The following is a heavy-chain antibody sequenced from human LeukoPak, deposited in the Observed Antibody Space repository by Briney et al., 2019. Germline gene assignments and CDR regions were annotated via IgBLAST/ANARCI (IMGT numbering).Heavy chain of an antibody. D-gene: IGHD3-10*01. V-gene: IGHV1-2*02. Sequence: ASVKVSCKASGYTFTGYYMHWVRQAPGQGLEWMGWINPNSGGTNYAQKFQGRVTMTRDTSISTAYMELSRLRSDDTAVYYCARAARRLVLRGVNWFDPWGQGTLVTVSS. J-gene: IGHJ5*02. CDR1: GYTFTGYY. CDR2: INPNSGGT. CDR3: ARAARRLVLRGVNWFDP.